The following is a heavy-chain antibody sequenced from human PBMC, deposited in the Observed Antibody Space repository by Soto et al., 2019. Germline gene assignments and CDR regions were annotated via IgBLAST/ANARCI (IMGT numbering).Heavy chain of an antibody. J-gene: IGHJ5*02. CDR3: ARDPSSDDDYSIPWFDP. Sequence: QVQLQESGPGLVKPSGTLSLTCAVSGGSISSSNWWSWVRQPPGKGLEWIGEIYHSGSTNYNPSLKSRVTISVDKSKNQISLKLSSLTAADTAVYYCARDPSSDDDYSIPWFDPWGQGTLVTVSS. D-gene: IGHD4-17*01. CDR2: IYHSGST. V-gene: IGHV4-4*02. CDR1: GGSISSSNW.